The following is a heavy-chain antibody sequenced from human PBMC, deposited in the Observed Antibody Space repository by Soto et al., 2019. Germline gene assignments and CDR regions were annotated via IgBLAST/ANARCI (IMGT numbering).Heavy chain of an antibody. CDR2: ISGSGGST. Sequence: GGSLRLSCAASVFTFSSYAMSWVRQAPGKGLEWVSAISGSGGSTYYADSVKGRFTISRDNSKNTLYLQMNSLRAEDTAVYYCAKDPAETDSSGYYLFWGQGTLVTVSS. D-gene: IGHD3-22*01. V-gene: IGHV3-23*01. CDR1: VFTFSSYA. CDR3: AKDPAETDSSGYYLF. J-gene: IGHJ4*02.